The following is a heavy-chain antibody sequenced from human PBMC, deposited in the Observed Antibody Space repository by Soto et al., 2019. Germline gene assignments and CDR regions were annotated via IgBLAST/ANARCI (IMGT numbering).Heavy chain of an antibody. J-gene: IGHJ5*02. D-gene: IGHD2-15*01. CDR2: TYYRSKWYN. CDR1: GDSVSSNSAA. Sequence: QTLSIPVARSGDSVSSNSAACNFIRQSPSRGLELLGRTYYRSKWYNDYAVSVKSRITINPDTSKNQFSLQLNSVTPEDTAVYYCARAPYCSGGSCYYENWFDPWGQGTLLTVSS. CDR3: ARAPYCSGGSCYYENWFDP. V-gene: IGHV6-1*01.